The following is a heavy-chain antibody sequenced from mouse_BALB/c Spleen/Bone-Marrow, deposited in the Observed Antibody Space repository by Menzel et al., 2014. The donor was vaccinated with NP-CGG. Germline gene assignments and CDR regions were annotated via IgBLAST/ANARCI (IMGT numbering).Heavy chain of an antibody. Sequence: KPGASVKLSCKTSGYTFTNYWIQWVKQRPGQGLGWIGEIFPGIGTTYYNEKFKGKATLTIDTSSSTAYMQLSSLTSEDSAVYFCARGGNYGYWGQGTTLTVSS. CDR2: IFPGIGTT. D-gene: IGHD2-1*01. J-gene: IGHJ2*01. CDR3: ARGGNYGY. V-gene: IGHV1S132*01. CDR1: GYTFTNYW.